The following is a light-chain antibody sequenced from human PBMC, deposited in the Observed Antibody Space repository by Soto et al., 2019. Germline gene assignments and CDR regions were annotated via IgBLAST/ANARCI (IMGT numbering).Light chain of an antibody. V-gene: IGLV2-8*01. CDR3: SSFAGSNNFPYV. J-gene: IGLJ1*01. CDR2: EIN. Sequence: QSALTQPPSASGSPGQSVTISCTGTSSDVGAYDYVSWYQQHPGKAPKLMIYEINKRPSGVPDRFSGSKSGNTASLTVSGLQAEDAADYYCSSFAGSNNFPYVFGTGTKVTVL. CDR1: SSDVGAYDY.